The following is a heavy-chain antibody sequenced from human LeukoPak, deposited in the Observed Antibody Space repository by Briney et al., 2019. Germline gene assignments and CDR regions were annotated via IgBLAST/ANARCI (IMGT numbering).Heavy chain of an antibody. D-gene: IGHD6-13*01. CDR2: ISIDGSDK. Sequence: GGSLRLSCEASGFTFSTYAMHWVRQAPGKGLEWVAVISIDGSDKHHADSVKGRFTISRDNSKNTLYLQMNSLRAEDTAVYFCARDVKSSAEYYLDYWGQGTLVTVSS. J-gene: IGHJ4*02. V-gene: IGHV3-30*04. CDR1: GFTFSTYA. CDR3: ARDVKSSAEYYLDY.